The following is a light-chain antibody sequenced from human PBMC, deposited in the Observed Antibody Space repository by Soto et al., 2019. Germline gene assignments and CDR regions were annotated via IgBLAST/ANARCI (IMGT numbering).Light chain of an antibody. Sequence: EIVLAQSPATLSLCPGESATLSCRASQSVVTHLAWYQHRPGQAPRLLIYDASTRATGIPARFSGSGSGTDFTLTISRLEPEDFAVYYCQQYGSSPSFGGGTKVDIK. J-gene: IGKJ4*01. CDR2: DAS. CDR3: QQYGSSPS. V-gene: IGKV3-20*01. CDR1: QSVVTH.